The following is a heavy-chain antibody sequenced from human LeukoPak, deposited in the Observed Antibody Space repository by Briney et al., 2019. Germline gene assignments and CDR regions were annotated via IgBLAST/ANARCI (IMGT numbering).Heavy chain of an antibody. V-gene: IGHV3-7*01. CDR3: ARDSGAKDCSGGSCYYFY. CDR1: GFSFNSDW. J-gene: IGHJ4*02. CDR2: IKQDGSEK. D-gene: IGHD2-15*01. Sequence: GGSLRLSCAASGFSFNSDWMDWVRQAPGKGLEWVANIKQDGSEKYYVDSVKGRFTISRDNAKNSLYLQMNSLRAEDTAVYYCARDSGAKDCSGGSCYYFYWGQGTLVTVSS.